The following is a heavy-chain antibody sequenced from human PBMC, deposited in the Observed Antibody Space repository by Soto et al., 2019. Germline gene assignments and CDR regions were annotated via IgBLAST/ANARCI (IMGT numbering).Heavy chain of an antibody. Sequence: SETLCLTCSVSGGSISSYYWSWIRQPPGKGLEWIGYIYYSGSTNYNPSLKSRVTISVDNSKNTLYLQMNSLRAEDTAVYYCARDGVPAANTWFDPWGQGTLVTVSS. CDR2: IYYSGST. CDR1: GGSISSYY. V-gene: IGHV4-59*12. CDR3: ARDGVPAANTWFDP. J-gene: IGHJ5*02. D-gene: IGHD2-2*01.